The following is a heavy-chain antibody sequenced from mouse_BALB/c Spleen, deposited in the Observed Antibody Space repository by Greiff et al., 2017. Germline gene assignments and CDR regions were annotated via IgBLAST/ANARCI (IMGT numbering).Heavy chain of an antibody. Sequence: DVKLVESGGGLVKPGGSLKLSCAASGFTFSSYAMSWVRQTPEKRLEWVASISSGGSTYYPDSVKGRFTISRDNARNILYLQMSSLRSEDTAMYYCAREIRIYYYAMDYWGQGTSVTVSS. CDR1: GFTFSSYA. CDR2: ISSGGST. J-gene: IGHJ4*01. CDR3: AREIRIYYYAMDY. V-gene: IGHV5-6-5*01.